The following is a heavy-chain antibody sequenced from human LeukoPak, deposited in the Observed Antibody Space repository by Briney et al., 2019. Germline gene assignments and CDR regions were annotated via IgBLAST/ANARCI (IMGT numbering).Heavy chain of an antibody. Sequence: GGSLRLSCAASGFTFSSYAMHWVRQAPGKGLEWVAVISYDRSNKYYADSVKGRFTISRDNSNNTLYLQMNSLRAEDTAVYYCARDGSYGCPHDYWGQGTLVTVSS. V-gene: IGHV3-30*04. CDR2: ISYDRSNK. CDR3: ARDGSYGCPHDY. CDR1: GFTFSSYA. J-gene: IGHJ4*02. D-gene: IGHD5-18*01.